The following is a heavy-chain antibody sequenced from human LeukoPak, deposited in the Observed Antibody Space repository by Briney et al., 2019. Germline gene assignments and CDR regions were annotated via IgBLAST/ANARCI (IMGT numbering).Heavy chain of an antibody. CDR3: AKDPGYSSSWDYFDY. J-gene: IGHJ4*02. D-gene: IGHD6-13*01. Sequence: GRSLRLSCAASGFTVSSNYMSWVRQAPGKGLEWVSAISGSGGSTYYADSVKGRFTISRDNSKNTLYLQMNSLRAEDTAVYYCAKDPGYSSSWDYFDYWGQGTLVTVSS. V-gene: IGHV3-23*01. CDR2: ISGSGGST. CDR1: GFTVSSNY.